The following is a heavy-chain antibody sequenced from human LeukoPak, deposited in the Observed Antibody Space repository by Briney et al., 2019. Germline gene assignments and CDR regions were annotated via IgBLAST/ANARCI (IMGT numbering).Heavy chain of an antibody. V-gene: IGHV4-34*01. J-gene: IGHJ5*02. CDR2: INHSGST. D-gene: IGHD1-14*01. CDR3: ASYRGP. Sequence: SETPSLTCAVYGGSFSGYYWSWIRQPPGKGLEWIGEINHSGSTNYNPSLKSRVTISVDTSKNQFSLKPSSVTAADTAVYYCASYRGPWGQGTLVTVSS. CDR1: GGSFSGYY.